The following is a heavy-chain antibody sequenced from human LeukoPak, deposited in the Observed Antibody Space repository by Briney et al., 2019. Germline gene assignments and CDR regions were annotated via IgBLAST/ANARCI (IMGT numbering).Heavy chain of an antibody. J-gene: IGHJ5*02. CDR1: GGSFSGYY. CDR2: INHSGST. V-gene: IGHV4-34*01. CDR3: ASGLVVAATRGGKWFDP. D-gene: IGHD2-15*01. Sequence: PETLSLTCAVYGGSFSGYYWGWIRQPPGKGLEWIGEINHSGSTNYNPSLKSRVTISVDTSKNQFSLKLSSVTAADTAVYYCASGLVVAATRGGKWFDPWGQGTLVTVSS.